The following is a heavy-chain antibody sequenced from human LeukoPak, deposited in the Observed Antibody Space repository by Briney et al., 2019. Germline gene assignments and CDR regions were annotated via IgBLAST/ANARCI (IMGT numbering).Heavy chain of an antibody. D-gene: IGHD3-10*01. CDR1: GYSFNDHY. Sequence: ASVKVSCKTSGYSFNDHYIHWVRQAPGQGLEWMGWINPNTGGTNFAQNFPARVTMTRDTALSTAYMDLTSLRSDDTAVYYCARGSGERVTSIAYWGQGTRVTVSS. J-gene: IGHJ4*01. V-gene: IGHV1-2*02. CDR2: INPNTGGT. CDR3: ARGSGERVTSIAY.